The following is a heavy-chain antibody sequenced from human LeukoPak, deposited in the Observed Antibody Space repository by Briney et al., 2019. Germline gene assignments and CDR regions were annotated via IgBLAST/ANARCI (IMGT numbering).Heavy chain of an antibody. V-gene: IGHV4-39*07. D-gene: IGHD6-13*01. Sequence: SETLSLTCTVSGGSISSSSYYWGWIRQPPGKGLEWIGSIYYSGSTYYNPSLKSRVTMSVDTSKNQFSLKLSSVTAADTAVYYCARDSRPPPDNYYYYMDVWGKGTTVTISS. J-gene: IGHJ6*03. CDR2: IYYSGST. CDR1: GGSISSSSYY. CDR3: ARDSRPPPDNYYYYMDV.